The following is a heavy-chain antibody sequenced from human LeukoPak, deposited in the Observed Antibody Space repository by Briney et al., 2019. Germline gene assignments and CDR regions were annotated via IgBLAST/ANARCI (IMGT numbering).Heavy chain of an antibody. CDR2: ITRSSSTI. CDR1: GFTFSWYS. V-gene: IGHV3-48*01. CDR3: ATADRGAFDI. J-gene: IGHJ3*02. Sequence: GSLRLSCAVSGFTFSWYSMNWVRQAPGKGLEWLSYITRSSSTIYYADSVKGRFTISRDNAKNSLYLQMNSLRVDDTAVYYCATADRGAFDIWGQGTMVIVSS.